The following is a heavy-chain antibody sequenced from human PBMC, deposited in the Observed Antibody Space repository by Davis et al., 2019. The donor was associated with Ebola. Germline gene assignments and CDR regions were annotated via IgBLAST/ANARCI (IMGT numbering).Heavy chain of an antibody. CDR3: ARERTSCGGDCLDY. D-gene: IGHD2-21*01. Sequence: GESLKISCAASASTFSTCGMHWVRQAPGKGLEWVSFISYDRRDKWYIDTVQGRFTISRDNAKNSLFLQMNSLRAEDTALYYCARERTSCGGDCLDYWGQGTLVTVSS. J-gene: IGHJ4*02. CDR1: ASTFSTCG. CDR2: ISYDRRDK. V-gene: IGHV3-33*01.